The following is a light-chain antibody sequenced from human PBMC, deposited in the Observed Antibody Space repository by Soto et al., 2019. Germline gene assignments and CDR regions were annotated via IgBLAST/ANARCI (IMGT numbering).Light chain of an antibody. V-gene: IGKV3-15*01. CDR3: QQYNNWPPRT. Sequence: EIVLTQSPATLSVSPGETATLSCRASQSVGSAVAWYQHRPGQAPRLLIVAASIRATGVPGRFSGGGSGTEFPLTIRGLESEDFAVYYCQQYNNWPPRTFGQGTKLEIK. J-gene: IGKJ2*01. CDR1: QSVGSA. CDR2: AAS.